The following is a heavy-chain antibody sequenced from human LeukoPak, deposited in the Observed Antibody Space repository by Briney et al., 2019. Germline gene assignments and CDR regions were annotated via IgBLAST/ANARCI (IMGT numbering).Heavy chain of an antibody. CDR1: GYTFTSYG. CDR2: INPNSGGT. D-gene: IGHD5-12*01. CDR3: ARGGEGDSGYEGY. V-gene: IGHV1-2*02. J-gene: IGHJ4*02. Sequence: ASVKVSCKASGYTFTSYGISWVRQAPGQGLEWMGWINPNSGGTNYAQKFQGRVTMTRDTSISPAYMELSRLRSDDTAVYYWARGGEGDSGYEGYWGQGTLVTVSS.